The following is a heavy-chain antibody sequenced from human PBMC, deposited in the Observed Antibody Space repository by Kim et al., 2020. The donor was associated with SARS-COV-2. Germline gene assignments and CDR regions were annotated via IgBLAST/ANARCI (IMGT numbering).Heavy chain of an antibody. CDR2: MNPNSGNT. V-gene: IGHV1-8*01. CDR1: GYTFTSYD. Sequence: ASVKVSCKASGYTFTSYDINWVRQATGQGLEWMGWMNPNSGNTGYAQKFQGRVTMTRNTSISTAYMELSSLRSEDTAVYYCARGLDFWSGYYKWKYGMDVWGQGTTVTVSS. J-gene: IGHJ6*02. D-gene: IGHD3-3*01. CDR3: ARGLDFWSGYYKWKYGMDV.